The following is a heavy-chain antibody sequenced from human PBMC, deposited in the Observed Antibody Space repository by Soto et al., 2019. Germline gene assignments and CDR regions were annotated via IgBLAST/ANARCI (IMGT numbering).Heavy chain of an antibody. D-gene: IGHD3-10*01. CDR1: GGSFSGYY. CDR2: INHSGST. V-gene: IGHV4-34*01. J-gene: IGHJ5*02. Sequence: QVQLQQWGAGLLKPSETLSLTCAVYGGSFSGYYWSWIRQPPGKGLEWIGEINHSGSTNYNPSLMTRVTIAVDTSQSPFSLQLSSVTAADTAVYYCARGFPRARGKGWFDPWGQGSLVTVSS. CDR3: ARGFPRARGKGWFDP.